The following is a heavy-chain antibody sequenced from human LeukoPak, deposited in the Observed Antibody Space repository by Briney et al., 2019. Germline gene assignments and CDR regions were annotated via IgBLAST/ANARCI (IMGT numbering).Heavy chain of an antibody. CDR1: GGSISSSSYY. J-gene: IGHJ5*02. CDR3: ARTSLLWFGEVNWFDP. V-gene: IGHV4-39*01. CDR2: IYYSGST. Sequence: SETLSLTCTVSGGSISSSSYYWGWIRQPPGKGLEWIGSIYYSGSTYYNPSLKSRVTISVDTSKNQFSLKLSSVTAADTAVYYCARTSLLWFGEVNWFDPWGQGTLVTVSS. D-gene: IGHD3-10*01.